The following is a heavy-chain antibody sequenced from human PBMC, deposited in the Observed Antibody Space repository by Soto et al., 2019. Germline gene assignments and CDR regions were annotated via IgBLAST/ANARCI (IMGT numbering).Heavy chain of an antibody. CDR1: GYTFTSYD. V-gene: IGHV1-8*01. D-gene: IGHD3-3*01. CDR3: ARGTDYDFWSGQYYYMDV. CDR2: MNPNSGNT. Sequence: QVQLVQSGAEVKKPGASVKVSCKASGYTFTSYDINWVRQATGQGLEWMGWMNPNSGNTGYAQKFQGRVTMTRNTSISTADMELSSLRSEDTAVYYCARGTDYDFWSGQYYYMDVWGKGTTVTVSS. J-gene: IGHJ6*03.